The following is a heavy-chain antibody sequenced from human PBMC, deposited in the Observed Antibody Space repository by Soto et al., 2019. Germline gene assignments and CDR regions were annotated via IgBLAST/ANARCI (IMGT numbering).Heavy chain of an antibody. Sequence: PGGSLRLSCAASGFSFSTYGMHWVRQAPGKGLEWVAVMSYDGSNTYYADSVKGRFTISRDNSENTLYLQMNSLRAEDTAVYYCAKEGSGASRLLYYYGMDVWGQGTTVTVSS. V-gene: IGHV3-30*18. CDR3: AKEGSGASRLLYYYGMDV. D-gene: IGHD6-6*01. CDR1: GFSFSTYG. J-gene: IGHJ6*02. CDR2: MSYDGSNT.